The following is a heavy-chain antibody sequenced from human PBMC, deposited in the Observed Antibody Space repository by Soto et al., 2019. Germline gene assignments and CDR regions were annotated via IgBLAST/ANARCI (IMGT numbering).Heavy chain of an antibody. CDR3: ARAFNGVVPAIDY. D-gene: IGHD2-2*01. J-gene: IGHJ4*02. CDR2: IWYDGSNK. CDR1: GFTFSSYG. Sequence: GGSLRLSCAASGFTFSSYGMHWVRQAPGKGLEWVAVIWYDGSNKYYADSVKGRFTISRDNSKNTLYLQMNSLRAEDTAVYYCARAFNGVVPAIDYWGQGTLVTVSS. V-gene: IGHV3-33*01.